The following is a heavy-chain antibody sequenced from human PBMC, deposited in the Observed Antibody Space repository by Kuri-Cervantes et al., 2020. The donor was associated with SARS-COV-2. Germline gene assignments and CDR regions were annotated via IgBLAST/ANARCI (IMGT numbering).Heavy chain of an antibody. Sequence: GGSLRLSCAASGFTFSSYAMHWVRQAPGKGLEWVAVISYDGSNKYYADSVRGRFTISRDNSKNTLYLQMNSLRAEDTAVYYCARPGYCSSTSCYALGGMDVWGQGTTVTVSS. D-gene: IGHD2-2*01. CDR3: ARPGYCSSTSCYALGGMDV. CDR2: ISYDGSNK. J-gene: IGHJ6*02. V-gene: IGHV3-30-3*01. CDR1: GFTFSSYA.